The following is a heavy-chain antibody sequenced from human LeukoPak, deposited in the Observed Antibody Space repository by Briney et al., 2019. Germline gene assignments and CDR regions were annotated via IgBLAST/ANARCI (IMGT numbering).Heavy chain of an antibody. J-gene: IGHJ3*02. Sequence: ASVKVSCKASGYTFTGYYMHWVRQAPGQGLEWMGRINPTSGGTNYAQKFQGRVTMTRDTSISTAYMEPSTLRSDDTAVYYCARANGDQRSNAFDIWGQGTMVTVSS. CDR2: INPTSGGT. CDR3: ARANGDQRSNAFDI. V-gene: IGHV1-2*06. D-gene: IGHD4-17*01. CDR1: GYTFTGYY.